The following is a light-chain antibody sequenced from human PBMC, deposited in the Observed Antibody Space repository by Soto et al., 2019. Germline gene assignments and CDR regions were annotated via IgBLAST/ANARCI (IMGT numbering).Light chain of an antibody. J-gene: IGLJ3*02. CDR2: SND. Sequence: QAVVTQPPSASGTPGQRVTISCSGSSSNIGSNYVYWYQQLPGTAPKLLIYSNDQRPSGVPDRFSGSKSGTAASLAISGLQSEDEGDYFCATWDDSPSGVVFGGGTKVTVL. CDR3: ATWDDSPSGVV. CDR1: SSNIGSNY. V-gene: IGLV1-47*02.